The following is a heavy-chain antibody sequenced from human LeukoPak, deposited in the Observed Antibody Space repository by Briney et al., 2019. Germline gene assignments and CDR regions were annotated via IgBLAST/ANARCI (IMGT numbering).Heavy chain of an antibody. Sequence: SETLSLTCTVSGGSISSYYWSWIRQPPGKGLEWIGYIYYSGSTNYNPSLKSRVTISVDTSKNQFSLKLSSVTAADTAVYYCARRSPPDYYDSSGQYDYWGQGTLVTVSS. D-gene: IGHD3-22*01. CDR1: GGSISSYY. V-gene: IGHV4-59*08. CDR3: ARRSPPDYYDSSGQYDY. CDR2: IYYSGST. J-gene: IGHJ4*02.